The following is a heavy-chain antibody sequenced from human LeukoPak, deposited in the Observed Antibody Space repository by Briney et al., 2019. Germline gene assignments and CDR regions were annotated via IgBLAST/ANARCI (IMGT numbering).Heavy chain of an antibody. CDR1: GGSISSGDYY. V-gene: IGHV4-30-4*08. D-gene: IGHD3-3*01. CDR3: ARTRITIFGVVLKRYDWFDP. CDR2: IYYSGST. J-gene: IGHJ5*02. Sequence: SETLSLTCTVSGGSISSGDYYWSWIRQPPGKGLEWIGYIYYSGSTYYNPSLKSRVTISVDTSKNQFSLKLSSVTAADPAVYYCARTRITIFGVVLKRYDWFDPWGQGTLVTVSS.